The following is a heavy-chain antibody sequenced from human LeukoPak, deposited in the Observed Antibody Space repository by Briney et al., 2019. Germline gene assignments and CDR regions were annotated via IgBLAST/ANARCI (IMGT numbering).Heavy chain of an antibody. CDR1: GGSISSSSYY. Sequence: TETLSLTCTVSGGSISSSSYYSGCIRQPPGKGLEWIESIYYSGSTYDNPSLKSQVTISVDTSKNQFSLKLSSVTAADTAVYYCARESGLIHYGSGSYLNYWGQGTLVTVSS. J-gene: IGHJ4*02. CDR3: ARESGLIHYGSGSYLNY. CDR2: IYYSGST. D-gene: IGHD3-10*01. V-gene: IGHV4-39*07.